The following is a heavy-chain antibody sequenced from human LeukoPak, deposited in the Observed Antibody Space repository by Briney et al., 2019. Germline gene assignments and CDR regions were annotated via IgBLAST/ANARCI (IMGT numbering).Heavy chain of an antibody. Sequence: NASETLSLTCAVYGGSFSGYYWSWIRQPPGKGLEWIGEINHSGSTNYSPSLKSRVTISVDTSKNQFSLKLSSVTAADTAVYYCARRYSVVTSPPLTYNYLLGYFDYWGQGTLVTVSS. CDR1: GGSFSGYY. V-gene: IGHV4-34*01. CDR3: ARRYSVVTSPPLTYNYLLGYFDY. J-gene: IGHJ4*02. D-gene: IGHD5-24*01. CDR2: INHSGST.